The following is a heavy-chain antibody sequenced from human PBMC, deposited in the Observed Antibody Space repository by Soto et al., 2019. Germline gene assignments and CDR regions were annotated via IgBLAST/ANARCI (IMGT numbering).Heavy chain of an antibody. J-gene: IGHJ6*02. CDR1: GFMFGTYW. Sequence: PGGSLRLSCAATGFMFGTYWMSWVRQAPGKGLEWVASIKHDGNEKYYADSVKGRFTVSRDNVKNFLHLQMSSLRGDDTGVYFCVRATLSWGHYYFRGLDVWGQGTTVTVSS. D-gene: IGHD3-22*01. CDR3: VRATLSWGHYYFRGLDV. V-gene: IGHV3-7*01. CDR2: IKHDGNEK.